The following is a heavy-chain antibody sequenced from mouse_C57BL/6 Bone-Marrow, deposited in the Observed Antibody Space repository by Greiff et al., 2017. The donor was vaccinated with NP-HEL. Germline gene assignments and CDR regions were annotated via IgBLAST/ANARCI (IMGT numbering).Heavy chain of an antibody. CDR3: AGRHYGSSYDWYFDV. J-gene: IGHJ1*03. V-gene: IGHV1-53*01. D-gene: IGHD1-1*01. Sequence: QVQLQQPGTELVKPGASVKLSCKASGYTFTSYWMHWVKQRPGQGLEWIGNINPTNGGTNYNEKFKSKATMTVDKSSSTASMQLSSLPSEDSAVYYCAGRHYGSSYDWYFDVWGTGTTVTVSS. CDR2: INPTNGGT. CDR1: GYTFTSYW.